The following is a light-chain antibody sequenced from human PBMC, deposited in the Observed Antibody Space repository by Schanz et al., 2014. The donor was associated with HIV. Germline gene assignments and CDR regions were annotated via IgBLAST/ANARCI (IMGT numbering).Light chain of an antibody. CDR3: CSYAGSYTFDVV. Sequence: QSALTQPASVSGSPGQSITISCTGTTGDIGSYDLVSWYQQHPGKAPKLLIYEGAKRPSGVPDRFSGSKTGETASLTISGLQAEDEADYYCCSYAGSYTFDVVFGGGTKLTVL. J-gene: IGLJ2*01. CDR2: EGA. V-gene: IGLV2-23*03. CDR1: TGDIGSYDL.